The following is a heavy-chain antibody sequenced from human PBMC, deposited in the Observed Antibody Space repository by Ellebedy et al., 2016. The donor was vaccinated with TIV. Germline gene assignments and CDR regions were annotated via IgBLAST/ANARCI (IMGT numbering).Heavy chain of an antibody. CDR1: GYTFTSYG. V-gene: IGHV1-18*04. CDR3: ASKWLRSLRGYYYGMDV. J-gene: IGHJ6*02. CDR2: ISAYNGNT. D-gene: IGHD5-12*01. Sequence: ASVKVSCKASGYTFTSYGISWVRQAPGQGLEWMGWISAYNGNTNYAQKLQGRVTMTTDTSTSTAYMELRSLRSDDTAVYYCASKWLRSLRGYYYGMDVWGQGTTVTVSS.